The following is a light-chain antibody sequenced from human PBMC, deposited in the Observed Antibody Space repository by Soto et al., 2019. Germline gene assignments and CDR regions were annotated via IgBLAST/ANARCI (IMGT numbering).Light chain of an antibody. CDR3: SSYTSSSTFHVV. CDR1: SSDVGGYNY. V-gene: IGLV2-14*01. CDR2: DVS. J-gene: IGLJ2*01. Sequence: QSALTQSASVSGSPGQSITISCTGTSSDVGGYNYVSWYQQHPGKAPKLMIYDVSNRPSGVSNRFSGSKSGNTASLTISGLQAEDEADYYCSSYTSSSTFHVVFGEGTKLTVL.